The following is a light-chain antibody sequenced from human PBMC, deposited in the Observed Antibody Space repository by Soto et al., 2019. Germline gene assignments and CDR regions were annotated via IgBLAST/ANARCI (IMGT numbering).Light chain of an antibody. CDR3: SSYTSSGTWV. Sequence: QSALTQPASVSGSPGQSITISCTGTSSDVGGYNYVSWYQQHPGKAPKLMIYEVSNRPSGVSNRFSGSKSGNTASLTISGLQGEDEADYFCSSYTSSGTWVVGGGTKLTVL. CDR2: EVS. J-gene: IGLJ3*02. CDR1: SSDVGGYNY. V-gene: IGLV2-14*01.